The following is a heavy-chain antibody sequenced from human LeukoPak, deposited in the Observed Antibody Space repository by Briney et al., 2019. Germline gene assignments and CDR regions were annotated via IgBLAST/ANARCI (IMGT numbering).Heavy chain of an antibody. CDR1: GFTFSSYA. D-gene: IGHD6-19*01. Sequence: GGSLRLSCAASGFTFSSYAMSWVRQAPGKGLEWVSYISSSGSTIYYADSVKGRFTISRDNAKNSLYLQMDSLRAEDTAVYYCARDSVAVEYWGQGTLVTVSS. J-gene: IGHJ4*02. V-gene: IGHV3-48*03. CDR2: ISSSGSTI. CDR3: ARDSVAVEY.